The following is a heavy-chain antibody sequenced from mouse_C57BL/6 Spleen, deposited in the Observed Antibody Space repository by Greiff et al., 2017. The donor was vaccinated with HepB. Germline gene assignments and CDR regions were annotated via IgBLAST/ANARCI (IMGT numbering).Heavy chain of an antibody. J-gene: IGHJ4*01. D-gene: IGHD2-10*01. CDR2: ISYDGSN. CDR1: GYSITSGYY. Sequence: EVQLVESGPGLVKPSQSLSLTCSVTGYSITSGYYWNWIRQFPGNKLEWMGYISYDGSNNYNPSLKNRISITRDTSKNQFFLKLNSVTTEDTATYYCARDSYYGNYDAMDYWGQGTSVTVSS. V-gene: IGHV3-6*01. CDR3: ARDSYYGNYDAMDY.